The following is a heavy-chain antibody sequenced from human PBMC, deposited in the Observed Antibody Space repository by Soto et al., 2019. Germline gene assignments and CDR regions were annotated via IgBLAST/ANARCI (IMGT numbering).Heavy chain of an antibody. V-gene: IGHV1-69*13. CDR1: GGTFSSYR. Sequence: ASVKVSCKASGGTFSSYRINWVRQAPGQGLEWVGGIVPIYRTADYAQKFQGRVTITADESARTSYMELRSLKSQDTAVYYCVRDSGAKLSSSWGRGTLVTVSS. J-gene: IGHJ4*02. CDR3: VRDSGAKLSSS. CDR2: IVPIYRTA. D-gene: IGHD6-13*01.